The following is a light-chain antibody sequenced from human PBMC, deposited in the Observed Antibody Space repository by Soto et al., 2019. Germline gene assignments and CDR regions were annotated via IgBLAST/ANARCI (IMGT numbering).Light chain of an antibody. CDR1: SSDLDGYDH. CDR2: EVN. J-gene: IGLJ1*01. CDR3: SAYTTNSTLI. Sequence: ALTQPASVSGSPGQSVTISCTGTSSDLDGYDHVSWYQQHPGTAPKLLLYEVNNRPSGVSNRFSGSKSGNTASLIISGLQTEDEADYYCSAYTTNSTLIFGTGTKVTV. V-gene: IGLV2-14*01.